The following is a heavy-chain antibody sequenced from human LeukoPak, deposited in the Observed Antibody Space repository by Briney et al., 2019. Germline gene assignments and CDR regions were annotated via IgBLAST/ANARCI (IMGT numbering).Heavy chain of an antibody. Sequence: SETLSLTCTVSGGSISSYYWGWIRQPPGKGLEWIGYIYYSGSTNYNPSLKSRVTISVDTSKNQFSLKLSSVTAADTAVYYCARAVGTYGSGGYYNPDAFDIWGQGTMVTVSS. CDR2: IYYSGST. J-gene: IGHJ3*02. CDR1: GGSISSYY. D-gene: IGHD3-10*01. CDR3: ARAVGTYGSGGYYNPDAFDI. V-gene: IGHV4-59*01.